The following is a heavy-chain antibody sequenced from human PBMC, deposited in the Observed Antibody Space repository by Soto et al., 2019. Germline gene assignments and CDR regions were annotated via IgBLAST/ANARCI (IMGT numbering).Heavy chain of an antibody. CDR3: ARSRSDAFDI. Sequence: HPGGSLRLSCAASGFTFSSYAMHWVRQAPGKGLEWVAVISYDGSNKYYADSVKGRFTISRDNSKNTLYLQMNSLRAEDTAVYYCARSRSDAFDIWGQGTMVTVSS. V-gene: IGHV3-30-3*01. D-gene: IGHD6-6*01. J-gene: IGHJ3*02. CDR1: GFTFSSYA. CDR2: ISYDGSNK.